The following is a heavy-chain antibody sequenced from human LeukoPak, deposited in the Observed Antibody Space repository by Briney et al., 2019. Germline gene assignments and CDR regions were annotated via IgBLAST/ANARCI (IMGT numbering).Heavy chain of an antibody. D-gene: IGHD6-13*01. CDR1: GGTFSSCA. CDR3: ASPRVAAANYCYYYGMDV. CDR2: IIPILGIA. J-gene: IGHJ6*02. V-gene: IGHV1-69*04. Sequence: SVKVSCKASGGTFSSCAISWVRQAPGQGLEWMGRIIPILGIANYAQKFQGRVTITADKSTSTAYMELSSLRSEDTAVYYCASPRVAAANYCYYYGMDVWGQGTTVTVSS.